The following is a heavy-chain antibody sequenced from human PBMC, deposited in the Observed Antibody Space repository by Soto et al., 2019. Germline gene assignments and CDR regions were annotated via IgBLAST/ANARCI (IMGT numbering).Heavy chain of an antibody. CDR2: ISXXSSYI. CDR1: GFTFSSYS. Sequence: EVQLVESGGGLVKPGGSLRLSCAASGFTFSSYSMNWVRQAPGKGLEWVSSISXXSSYIYYADSVKGRFTISRDNAKXXXXXXXXXXXXXXXXXXXXXXXXXXXXLEWLSPLGYWGQGTLVTVSS. V-gene: IGHV3-21*01. J-gene: IGHJ4*02. D-gene: IGHD3-3*01. CDR3: XXXXXXXXLEWLSPLGY.